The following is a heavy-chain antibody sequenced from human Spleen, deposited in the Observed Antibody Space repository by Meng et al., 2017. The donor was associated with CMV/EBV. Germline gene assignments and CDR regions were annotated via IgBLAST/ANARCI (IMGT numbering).Heavy chain of an antibody. CDR3: VRDMGWYRFDS. J-gene: IGHJ4*02. CDR1: GFTFSSYN. V-gene: IGHV3-21*06. Sequence: GGSLRLSCTVSGFTFSSYNMNWVRQAPGKGLEWVSCISPRSDYTYYADSMKGRFTISRDNAKNSVFLQMSSLRAEDTAVYYCVRDMGWYRFDSWGQGTLVTVSS. CDR2: ISPRSDYT. D-gene: IGHD6-19*01.